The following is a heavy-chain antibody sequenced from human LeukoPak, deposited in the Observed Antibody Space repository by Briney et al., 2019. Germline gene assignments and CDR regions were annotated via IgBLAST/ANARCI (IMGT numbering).Heavy chain of an antibody. CDR1: GFAFRDND. D-gene: IGHD2/OR15-2a*01. J-gene: IGHJ5*02. V-gene: IGHV3-30*18. CDR3: AKHGRVGTFWGEFDR. CDR2: ISYDGTTE. Sequence: PGGSLRLSCAASGFAFRDNDMHWVRQAPGKGLEWVALISYDGTTEHYADSVKGQFTISRDNYQNTLYLQMNSLRPEDTAIYYCAKHGRVGTFWGEFDRWGQGSLVIVSS.